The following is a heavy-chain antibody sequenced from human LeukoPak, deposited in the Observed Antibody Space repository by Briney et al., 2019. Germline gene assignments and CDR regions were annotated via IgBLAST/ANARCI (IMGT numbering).Heavy chain of an antibody. Sequence: SKTLSLTCTVSGGSISTYYWSWIRQPPGKGLEWIGYIYYSGSTNYNPSLKSRVTISVDTSKNQFSLKLNSVTAADTAVYYCARHDGRYSSGWDFDYWGQGTLVTVSS. J-gene: IGHJ4*02. D-gene: IGHD6-19*01. CDR3: ARHDGRYSSGWDFDY. CDR1: GGSISTYY. CDR2: IYYSGST. V-gene: IGHV4-59*08.